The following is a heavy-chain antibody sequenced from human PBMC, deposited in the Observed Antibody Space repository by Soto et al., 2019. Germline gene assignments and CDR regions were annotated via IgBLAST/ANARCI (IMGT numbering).Heavy chain of an antibody. CDR2: IYYSGST. D-gene: IGHD6-13*01. V-gene: IGHV4-59*01. J-gene: IGHJ4*02. CDR1: GGSISSYY. CDR3: AGQWSSWYYFDY. Sequence: SSETLSLTCTVSGGSISSYYWSWIRQPPGKGLEWIGYIYYSGSTNYNPSLKSRVTISVDTSKNQFSLKLSSVTAADTAVYYCAGQWSSWYYFDYWGQGTLVTVSS.